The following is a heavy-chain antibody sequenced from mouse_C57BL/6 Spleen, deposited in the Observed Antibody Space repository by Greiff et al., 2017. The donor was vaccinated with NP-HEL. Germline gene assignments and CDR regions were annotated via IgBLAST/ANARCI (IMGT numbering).Heavy chain of an antibody. V-gene: IGHV1-61*01. Sequence: QVQLKQPGAELVRPGSSVKLSCKASGYTFTSYWMDWVKQRPGQGLEWIGNIYPSDSETHYNQKFKDKATLTVDKSSSTAYMQLSSLTSEDSAVYYCARSGLRRAMDYWGQGTSVTVSS. CDR2: IYPSDSET. CDR1: GYTFTSYW. CDR3: ARSGLRRAMDY. J-gene: IGHJ4*01. D-gene: IGHD2-4*01.